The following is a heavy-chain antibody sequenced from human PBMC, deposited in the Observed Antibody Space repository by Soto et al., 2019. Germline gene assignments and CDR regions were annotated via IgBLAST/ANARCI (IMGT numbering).Heavy chain of an antibody. D-gene: IGHD2-2*01. CDR3: ARSQGSSTSLEIYYYYYYGMDV. CDR2: IIPISDTT. V-gene: IGHV1-69*01. CDR1: GGTFSSYA. J-gene: IGHJ6*02. Sequence: QVQLVQSGAEVKKPGSSVKVSCKASGGTFSSYAISWVRQAPGQGPEWMGGIIPISDTTNYAQKLQGRVTITADESTSTAYMELSSLRSEDTAVYYCARSQGSSTSLEIYYYYYYGMDVWGQGTTVTVSS.